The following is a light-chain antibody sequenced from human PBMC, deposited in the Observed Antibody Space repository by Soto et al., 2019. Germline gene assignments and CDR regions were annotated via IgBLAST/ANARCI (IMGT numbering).Light chain of an antibody. CDR1: QSVSSGY. CDR3: QQYNTWPPIT. J-gene: IGKJ5*01. Sequence: PGERVTLSSQASQSVSSGYLTWYQQKPGQAPRLLIYGASTRATGLPARFSGSGSGTDFTLTISSLQSEDFAVYYCQQYNTWPPITFGQGTDWRL. V-gene: IGKV3-15*01. CDR2: GAS.